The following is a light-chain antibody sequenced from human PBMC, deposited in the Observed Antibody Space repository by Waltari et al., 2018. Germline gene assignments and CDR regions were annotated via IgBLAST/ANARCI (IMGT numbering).Light chain of an antibody. V-gene: IGLV1-44*01. J-gene: IGLJ3*02. CDR1: ASNIGGNL. CDR2: RGV. Sequence: QSVLTQPPSASGTPGQRVTISCSGSASNIGGNLVNWYQQLPGKAPKHLSYRGVQRPSGVPDRFSGPKTGTSASLAIGGLQSDDEADYFCASWDDSLNGHWVFGGGTKVTVL. CDR3: ASWDDSLNGHWV.